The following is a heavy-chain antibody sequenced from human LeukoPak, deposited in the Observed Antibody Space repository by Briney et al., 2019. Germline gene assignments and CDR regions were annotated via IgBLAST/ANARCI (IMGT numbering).Heavy chain of an antibody. Sequence: SETLSLTCAVYGGSFSGYYWSWIRQPPGKGLEWIGEINHSGSTNYNPSLKSRVTISVDTSKNQFSLKLSSVTAADTAVYYCARAPATVTTQHYYYYMDVWGKGTTVTVSS. V-gene: IGHV4-34*01. CDR2: INHSGST. J-gene: IGHJ6*03. CDR3: ARAPATVTTQHYYYYMDV. CDR1: GGSFSGYY. D-gene: IGHD4-11*01.